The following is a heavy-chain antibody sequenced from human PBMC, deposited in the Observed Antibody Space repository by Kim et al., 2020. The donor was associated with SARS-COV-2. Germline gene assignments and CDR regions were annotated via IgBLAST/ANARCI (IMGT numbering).Heavy chain of an antibody. CDR1: GGTFSSYA. CDR3: ARNAVLMVLNNWFDP. Sequence: SVKVSCKASGGTFSSYAISWVRQAPGQGLEWMGGIIPIFGTANYAQKFQGRVTITADESTSTAYMELSSLRSEDTAVYYCARNAVLMVLNNWFDPWGQGTLVTVSS. J-gene: IGHJ5*02. D-gene: IGHD3-10*01. CDR2: IIPIFGTA. V-gene: IGHV1-69*13.